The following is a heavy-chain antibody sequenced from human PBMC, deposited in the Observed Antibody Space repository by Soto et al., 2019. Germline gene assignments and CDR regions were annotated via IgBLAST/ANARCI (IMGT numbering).Heavy chain of an antibody. J-gene: IGHJ4*02. D-gene: IGHD5-12*01. CDR3: VTVLIRGYSDYDCDYLDN. Sequence: GGSLRLSCAASGFTFRSYAMTWVRQAPGKGLEWVSTISGSDYRTYYAGSVKGRFTIFRDNSRNTLYLQLNSLRVEDTAVYYCVTVLIRGYSDYDCDYLDNWGQGTLVTVSS. V-gene: IGHV3-23*01. CDR2: ISGSDYRT. CDR1: GFTFRSYA.